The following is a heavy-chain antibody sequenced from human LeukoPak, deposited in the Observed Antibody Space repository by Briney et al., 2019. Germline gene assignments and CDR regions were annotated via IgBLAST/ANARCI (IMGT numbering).Heavy chain of an antibody. Sequence: GGSLRLSCAASGFTFSSYGMHWVRQAPGKGLEWVAFIRYDGSNKYYADSVKGRFTISRDNSKNTLYLQMNSLRAEDTALYYCAKEFPYYYDISGYYQDYWGQGTLVTVSS. CDR2: IRYDGSNK. CDR1: GFTFSSYG. V-gene: IGHV3-30*02. J-gene: IGHJ4*02. D-gene: IGHD3-22*01. CDR3: AKEFPYYYDISGYYQDY.